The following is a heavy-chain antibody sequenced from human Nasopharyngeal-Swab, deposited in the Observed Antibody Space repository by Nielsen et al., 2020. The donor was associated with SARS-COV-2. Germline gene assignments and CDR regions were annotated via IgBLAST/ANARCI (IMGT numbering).Heavy chain of an antibody. D-gene: IGHD6-19*01. CDR3: AREEQHSSGWDWFDP. Sequence: ASVKVSCKASGYIFTGYYMHWVRQAPGQGLEWMGRINPNSGGTNYAQKFQGRVTMTRDTSISTAYMELSRLRSDDTAVYYCAREEQHSSGWDWFDPWGQGTLVTVFS. CDR2: INPNSGGT. CDR1: GYIFTGYY. V-gene: IGHV1-2*06. J-gene: IGHJ5*02.